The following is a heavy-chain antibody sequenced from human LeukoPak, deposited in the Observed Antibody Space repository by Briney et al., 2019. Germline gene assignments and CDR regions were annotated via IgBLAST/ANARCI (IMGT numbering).Heavy chain of an antibody. Sequence: SETLSLTCAVSGGSISSSNWWSWVRQPPGKGLEWIGEIYHSGSTNYNPSLKSRVTISVDKSKNQFSLKLSSVTAADTAVYYCARWRWIQLSVGAFDIWGQGTMVTVSS. J-gene: IGHJ3*02. CDR3: ARWRWIQLSVGAFDI. D-gene: IGHD5-18*01. V-gene: IGHV4-4*02. CDR1: GGSISSSNW. CDR2: IYHSGST.